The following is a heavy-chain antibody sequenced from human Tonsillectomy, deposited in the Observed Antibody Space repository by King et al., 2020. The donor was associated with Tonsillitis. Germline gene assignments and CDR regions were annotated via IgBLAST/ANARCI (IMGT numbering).Heavy chain of an antibody. V-gene: IGHV3-33*08. CDR3: ARGLRSWNKYIDV. D-gene: IGHD1/OR15-1a*01. J-gene: IGHJ6*03. Sequence: VQLVESGGGVVQPGRSLRLSCVASGFTFSSYAMHWVRQAPGKGLEWVAVIWYDGSNEYYADSVKGRFTISRDNSKNMLYLQMNSLRAEDTAVYYCARGLRSWNKYIDVWGKGTTVTVSS. CDR2: IWYDGSNE. CDR1: GFTFSSYA.